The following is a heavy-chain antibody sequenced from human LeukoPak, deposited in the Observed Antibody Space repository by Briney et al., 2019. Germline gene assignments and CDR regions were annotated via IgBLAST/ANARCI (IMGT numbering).Heavy chain of an antibody. CDR1: GYTFTSYA. Sequence: ASVKVSCKASGYTFTSYAMNWVRQAPGQGLEWMGWINTNTGNPTYAQGFTGRFVFSLDTSVSTAYLQISSLKAEDTAVYYCARDLGGSGSYPLAFDIWGQGTMVTVSS. V-gene: IGHV7-4-1*02. CDR2: INTNTGNP. J-gene: IGHJ3*02. CDR3: ARDLGGSGSYPLAFDI. D-gene: IGHD3-10*01.